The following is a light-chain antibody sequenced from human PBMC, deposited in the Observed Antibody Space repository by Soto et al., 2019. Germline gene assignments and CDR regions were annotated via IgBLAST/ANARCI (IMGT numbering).Light chain of an antibody. Sequence: DIQMTQSPSTLSASVGDRVTITCRASQSISDWLAWYQQIPGKAPKLLIYDASTLQSGVPSRFSGSGSGTEFTLTISSLPPDDFATYYCQQYKSATFGQGTKLEIK. CDR2: DAS. CDR3: QQYKSAT. CDR1: QSISDW. V-gene: IGKV1-5*01. J-gene: IGKJ2*01.